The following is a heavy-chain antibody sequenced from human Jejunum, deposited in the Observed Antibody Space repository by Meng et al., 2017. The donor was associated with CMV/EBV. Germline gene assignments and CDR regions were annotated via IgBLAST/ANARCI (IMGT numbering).Heavy chain of an antibody. CDR2: INTQTGNP. J-gene: IGHJ4*02. CDR1: GNSFTSYA. Sequence: KVSCEASGNSFTSYAMNWVRQTPGQGLEWMGWINTQTGNPTYAQGFTGRFVFSLDTSVSTAYLQISSLKAEDTAVYYCVRGGSYPDYWGQGTLVTVSS. CDR3: VRGGSYPDY. V-gene: IGHV7-4-1*02. D-gene: IGHD1-26*01.